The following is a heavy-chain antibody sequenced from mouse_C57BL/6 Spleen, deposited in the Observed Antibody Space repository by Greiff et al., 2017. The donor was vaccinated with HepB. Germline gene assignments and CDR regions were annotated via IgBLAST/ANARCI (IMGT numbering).Heavy chain of an antibody. CDR3: AYPMIKGY. CDR1: GYTFTSYW. J-gene: IGHJ2*01. CDR2: IHPNSGST. Sequence: QVHVKQPGAELVKPGASVKLSCKASGYTFTSYWMHWVKQRPGQGLEWIGMIHPNSGSTNYNEKFKSKATLTVDKSSSTAYMQLSSLTSEDSAVYYCAYPMIKGYWGQGTTLTVSS. V-gene: IGHV1-64*01. D-gene: IGHD2-4*01.